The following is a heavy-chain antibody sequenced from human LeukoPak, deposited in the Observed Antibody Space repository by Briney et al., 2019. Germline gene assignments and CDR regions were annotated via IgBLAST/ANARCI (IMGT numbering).Heavy chain of an antibody. Sequence: SETLSLTCTVSGGSISSYYWSWIRQPPGKGLEWIGRIHISGSTTYNPSLKSRVTMSVDTSKNQFSLKMSSVTAADTAIYYCARDRSSSWHKDWFDPWGQGTLVTVSP. D-gene: IGHD6-13*01. V-gene: IGHV4-4*07. J-gene: IGHJ5*02. CDR2: IHISGST. CDR3: ARDRSSSWHKDWFDP. CDR1: GGSISSYY.